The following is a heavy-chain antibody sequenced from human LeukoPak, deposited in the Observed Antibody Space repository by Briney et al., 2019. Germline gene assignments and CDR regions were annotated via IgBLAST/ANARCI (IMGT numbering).Heavy chain of an antibody. Sequence: GGALRHSCAGSRFAFGTYAMSWVRQAPGMGLEWVSSISANGQATYYADSVEGRFTISRDNPKSTLYLQLNSVRAEDTATYYCARDRYNTMLYRLAHWGQGTLVTVSS. CDR1: RFAFGTYA. J-gene: IGHJ4*02. V-gene: IGHV3-23*01. CDR2: ISANGQAT. CDR3: ARDRYNTMLYRLAH. D-gene: IGHD3-10*02.